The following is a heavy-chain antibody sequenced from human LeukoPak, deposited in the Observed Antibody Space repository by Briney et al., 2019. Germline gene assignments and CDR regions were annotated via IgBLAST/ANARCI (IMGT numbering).Heavy chain of an antibody. CDR3: ARGLIGSSAPHRDY. CDR1: GYTFTSYD. J-gene: IGHJ4*02. Sequence: ASVKVSCKASGYTFTSYDINWVRQATGQGLEWMGWMNPNSGNTGYAQKFQGRVTMTRNTSISTAYMELSSLRFEDTAVYYCARGLIGSSAPHRDYWGQGTLVTVSS. D-gene: IGHD2-2*01. CDR2: MNPNSGNT. V-gene: IGHV1-8*01.